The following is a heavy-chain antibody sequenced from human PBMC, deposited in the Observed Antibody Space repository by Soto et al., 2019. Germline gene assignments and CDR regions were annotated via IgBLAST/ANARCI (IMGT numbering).Heavy chain of an antibody. V-gene: IGHV3-53*01. CDR3: ATWHELEHAYDV. Sequence: DVQLVESGGGLIQPGESLRLSCAAFGLTISGKKSVAWVRQAPGKGLEWVSALYDVDGSFYADSVKGRVATSGDSSKTTVYLQMNALRPDDTAVYYCATWHELEHAYDVWGQGTTVTVSS. CDR2: LYDVDGS. CDR1: GLTISGKKS. J-gene: IGHJ3*01. D-gene: IGHD1-1*01.